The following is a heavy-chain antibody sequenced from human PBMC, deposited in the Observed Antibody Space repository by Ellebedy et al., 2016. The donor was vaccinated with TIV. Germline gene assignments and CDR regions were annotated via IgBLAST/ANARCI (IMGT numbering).Heavy chain of an antibody. CDR1: GGSISSYY. V-gene: IGHV4-59*01. Sequence: SETLSLXCTVSGGSISSYYWSWIRQPPGKGLERIGYIYYSGSTNYNPSLKSRVTISVDTSKNQFSLKLSSVTAADTAVYYCATGTYDFWSGPIVYGMDVWGQGTTVTVSS. CDR2: IYYSGST. J-gene: IGHJ6*02. D-gene: IGHD3-3*01. CDR3: ATGTYDFWSGPIVYGMDV.